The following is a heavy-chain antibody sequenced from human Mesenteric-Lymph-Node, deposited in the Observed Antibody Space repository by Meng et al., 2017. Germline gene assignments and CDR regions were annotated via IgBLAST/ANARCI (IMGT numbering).Heavy chain of an antibody. CDR1: GFTFDDYG. D-gene: IGHD6-13*01. Sequence: GESLKISCAASGFTFDDYGMNWVRQAPGKGLEWVSSISSDSTYIFQADSTKGRFTISRDNAKNSLYLQMNSLRAEDTAVYHCARSILVAGTTRAFDIWGQGTMVTVSS. CDR2: ISSDSTYI. J-gene: IGHJ3*02. V-gene: IGHV3-21*01. CDR3: ARSILVAGTTRAFDI.